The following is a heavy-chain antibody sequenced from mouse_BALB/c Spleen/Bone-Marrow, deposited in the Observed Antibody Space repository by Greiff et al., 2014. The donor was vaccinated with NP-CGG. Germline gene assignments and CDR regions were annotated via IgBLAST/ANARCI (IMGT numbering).Heavy chain of an antibody. V-gene: IGHV14-4*02. CDR3: NARGDYDFGYFDY. Sequence: VQLQQSGAELVRSGASVKLSCTASGFNIKDYCMHWVKQRPEQGLEWIGWIDPENGDTEYAPKFQGKATMTADTSSNTAYLQLSSLTSEDTAVYYCNARGDYDFGYFDYWGQGTTLTVSS. CDR1: GFNIKDYC. D-gene: IGHD2-4*01. CDR2: IDPENGDT. J-gene: IGHJ2*01.